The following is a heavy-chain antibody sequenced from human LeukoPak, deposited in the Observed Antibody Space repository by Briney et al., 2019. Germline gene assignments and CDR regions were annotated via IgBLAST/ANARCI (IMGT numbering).Heavy chain of an antibody. D-gene: IGHD3-9*01. J-gene: IGHJ4*02. V-gene: IGHV4-59*01. CDR3: ARGLRSFDSSSPFDY. Sequence: PSETLSLTRTVSGGSISSYYWSWIRQPPGKGLEWIGYIYYSGTNYNPSLKSRVTISVDTSKNQFSLKLSSVTAADTAVYYCARGLRSFDSSSPFDYWGQGTLVTVSS. CDR2: IYYSGT. CDR1: GGSISSYY.